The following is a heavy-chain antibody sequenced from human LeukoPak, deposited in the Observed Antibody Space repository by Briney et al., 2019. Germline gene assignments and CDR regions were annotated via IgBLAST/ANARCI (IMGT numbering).Heavy chain of an antibody. Sequence: GGSLTLFCGASGFTFSSYSMLGVRQAPGEGLEWVSYISSSSSYIYYADSVKGRFTISRDNAKNSLYLQMNSLRAEDTAVYYCARAFSDNYGDVYNWFDPWGQGTLVTVSS. CDR2: ISSSSSYI. V-gene: IGHV3-21*01. J-gene: IGHJ5*02. D-gene: IGHD4-17*01. CDR1: GFTFSSYS. CDR3: ARAFSDNYGDVYNWFDP.